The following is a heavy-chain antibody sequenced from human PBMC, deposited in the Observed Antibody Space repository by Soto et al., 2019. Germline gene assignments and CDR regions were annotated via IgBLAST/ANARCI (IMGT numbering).Heavy chain of an antibody. Sequence: QVQLVESGGGVVQPGRSLRLSCAASGFTFSSYGMHWVRQAPGKGLEWVAVIWSDGSNKYYADSVKGRFTISRDNSKNTLYLQMNSPRAEDTAVYYCATYYYDSSGYYPLWGQGTLVTVSS. V-gene: IGHV3-33*01. J-gene: IGHJ4*02. CDR3: ATYYYDSSGYYPL. D-gene: IGHD3-22*01. CDR1: GFTFSSYG. CDR2: IWSDGSNK.